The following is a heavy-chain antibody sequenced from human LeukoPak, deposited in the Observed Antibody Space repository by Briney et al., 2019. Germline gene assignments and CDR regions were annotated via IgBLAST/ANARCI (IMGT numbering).Heavy chain of an antibody. Sequence: GASVKVSCKASGGTFSSYAISWVRQAPGQGLEWMGGIIPIFGTANYAQKFQGRVTITADESTSTAYMELSSLRSEDTAVYYCASGAHYYDSSGYSFRDAFDIWGQGTMVTVSS. V-gene: IGHV1-69*13. CDR1: GGTFSSYA. J-gene: IGHJ3*02. D-gene: IGHD3-22*01. CDR3: ASGAHYYDSSGYSFRDAFDI. CDR2: IIPIFGTA.